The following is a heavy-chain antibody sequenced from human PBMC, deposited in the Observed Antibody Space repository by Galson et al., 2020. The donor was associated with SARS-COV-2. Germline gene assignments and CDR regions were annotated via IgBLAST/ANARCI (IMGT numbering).Heavy chain of an antibody. J-gene: IGHJ6*02. CDR3: ATGLAVAGTDLAYYYYYGMDV. D-gene: IGHD6-19*01. V-gene: IGHV1-24*01. Sequence: GESLKISCKVSGYTLTELSMHWVRQAPGKGLEWMGGFDPEDGETIYAQKFQGRVTMTEDTSTDTAYMELSSLRSEDTAVYYCATGLAVAGTDLAYYYYYGMDVWGQGNTVTVSS. CDR2: FDPEDGET. CDR1: GYTLTELS.